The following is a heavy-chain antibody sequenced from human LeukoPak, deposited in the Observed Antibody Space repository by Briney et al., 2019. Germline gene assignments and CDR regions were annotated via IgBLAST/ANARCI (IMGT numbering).Heavy chain of an antibody. CDR1: GGTFSIYA. V-gene: IGHV1-69*05. CDR2: IIPIFGTA. CDR3: ARDPSAYSSSWYQH. J-gene: IGHJ1*01. D-gene: IGHD6-13*01. Sequence: SVKVSCKAAGGTFSIYAISWVRRAPGQGLEWMGGIIPIFGTANYAQKFQGRVTITTDESTSTAYMELSSLRSEDTAVYYCARDPSAYSSSWYQHWGQGTLVTVSS.